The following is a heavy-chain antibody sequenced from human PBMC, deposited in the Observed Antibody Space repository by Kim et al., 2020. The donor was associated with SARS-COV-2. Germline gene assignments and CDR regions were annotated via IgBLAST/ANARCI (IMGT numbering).Heavy chain of an antibody. CDR2: IWYDGSNK. V-gene: IGHV3-33*01. D-gene: IGHD3-3*01. Sequence: GGSLRLSCAASGFTFSSYGMHWVCQAPGKGLEWVAVIWYDGSNKYYADSVKGRFTISRDNSKNTLYLQMNSLRAEDTAVYYCARDVTIFGVVSNWFDPWGQGTLVTVSS. J-gene: IGHJ5*02. CDR1: GFTFSSYG. CDR3: ARDVTIFGVVSNWFDP.